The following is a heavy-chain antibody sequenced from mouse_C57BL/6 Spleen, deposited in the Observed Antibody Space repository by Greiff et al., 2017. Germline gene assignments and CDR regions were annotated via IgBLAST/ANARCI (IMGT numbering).Heavy chain of an antibody. J-gene: IGHJ1*03. V-gene: IGHV1-59*01. CDR3: ARSFISTVVERYFDV. CDR2: IDPSDSYT. D-gene: IGHD1-1*01. CDR1: GYTFTSYW. Sequence: QVQLQQPGAELVRPGTSVKLSCKASGYTFTSYWMHWVKQRPGQGLEWIGVIDPSDSYTNYNQKFKGKATLTVNTSSSTAYMQLSSLTSEDSAVYYCARSFISTVVERYFDVWGTGTTVTVSS.